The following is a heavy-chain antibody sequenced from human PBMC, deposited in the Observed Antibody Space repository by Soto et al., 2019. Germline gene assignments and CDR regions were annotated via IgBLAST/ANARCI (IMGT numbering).Heavy chain of an antibody. CDR1: GGTFSSYA. D-gene: IGHD3-22*01. CDR2: IIPIFGTA. V-gene: IGHV1-69*13. Sequence: GASVKVSCKASGGTFSSYAISWVRQAPGQGLEWMGGIIPIFGTANYAQKFQGRVTITADESTSTAYMELSSLRSEDTAVYYCARGRLNYYDSSGYYRLDYWGQGTLVTVS. CDR3: ARGRLNYYDSSGYYRLDY. J-gene: IGHJ4*02.